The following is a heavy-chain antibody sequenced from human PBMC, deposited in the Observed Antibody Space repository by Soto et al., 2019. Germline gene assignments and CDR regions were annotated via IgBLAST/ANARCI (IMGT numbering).Heavy chain of an antibody. D-gene: IGHD6-13*01. Sequence: SETLSITCTVSGGSISSGGYYWSWIRQHPGKGLEWIGYIYYSGSTYYNPSLKSRVTISVDTSKNQFSLKLSSVTAADTAVYYCATSYGNAWYTYWGQGTQVTVSS. CDR3: ATSYGNAWYTY. CDR1: GGSISSGGYY. J-gene: IGHJ4*02. V-gene: IGHV4-31*03. CDR2: IYYSGST.